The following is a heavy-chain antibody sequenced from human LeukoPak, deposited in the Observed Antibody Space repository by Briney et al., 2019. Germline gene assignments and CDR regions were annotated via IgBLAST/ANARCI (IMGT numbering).Heavy chain of an antibody. V-gene: IGHV3-13*01. CDR3: ARQMTPHGNFDY. CDR2: IGTGGDT. D-gene: IGHD1-26*01. Sequence: GGSLRLSCTASGFTFSAHAMHWVRQPTGKGLEWVSAIGTGGDTFYPGSVKGRFTISRENVKNSLYLQMNSLRAEDTAVYYCARQMTPHGNFDYWGQGTLVTVSS. CDR1: GFTFSAHA. J-gene: IGHJ4*02.